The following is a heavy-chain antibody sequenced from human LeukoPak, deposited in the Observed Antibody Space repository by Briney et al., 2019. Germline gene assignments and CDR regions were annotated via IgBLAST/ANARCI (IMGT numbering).Heavy chain of an antibody. CDR1: GFTVSSNY. CDR2: ISWNSGSI. J-gene: IGHJ5*02. V-gene: IGHV3-9*01. D-gene: IGHD3-10*01. Sequence: PGGSLRLSCAASGFTVSSNYMNWVRQAPGKGLEWVSGISWNSGSIAYADSVKGRFTISRDNAKNSLYLQMNSLRAEDTALYYCVKGRWFGELLSWGQGTLVSVSS. CDR3: VKGRWFGELLS.